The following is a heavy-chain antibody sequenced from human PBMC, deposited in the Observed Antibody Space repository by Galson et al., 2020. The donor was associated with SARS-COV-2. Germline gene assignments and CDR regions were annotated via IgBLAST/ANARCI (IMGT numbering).Heavy chain of an antibody. CDR1: GFTFTSFG. V-gene: IGHV1-18*01. D-gene: IGHD2-15*01. Sequence: ASVKVSCKASGFTFTSFGISWVRQAPGQGLEWMGWISGYNGNTRYTEKFQGRVTLTTDTSTSTAYLELRSLRPDDTAVYYCARDQDSRRWSSFGCWGQGTPVTVSS. CDR3: ARDQDSRRWSSFGC. CDR2: ISGYNGNT. J-gene: IGHJ4*02.